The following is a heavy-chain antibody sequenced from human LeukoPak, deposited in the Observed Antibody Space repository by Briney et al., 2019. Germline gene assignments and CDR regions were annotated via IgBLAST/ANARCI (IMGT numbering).Heavy chain of an antibody. J-gene: IGHJ4*02. CDR1: GYTFTGYY. CDR3: ARAPWFGEPTPPIDY. CDR2: INPNSGGT. Sequence: ASVKVSCKASGYTFTGYYMHRVRQAPGQGLEWMGWINPNSGGTNYAQKFQGRVTMTRDTSISTAYMELSRLRSDDTAVYYCARAPWFGEPTPPIDYWGQGTLVTVSS. D-gene: IGHD3-10*01. V-gene: IGHV1-2*02.